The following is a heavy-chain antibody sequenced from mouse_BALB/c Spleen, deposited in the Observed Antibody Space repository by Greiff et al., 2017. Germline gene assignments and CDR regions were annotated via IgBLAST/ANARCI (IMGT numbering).Heavy chain of an antibody. D-gene: IGHD2-10*02. CDR1: GYTFTDYN. V-gene: IGHV1S29*02. CDR3: AIVWDYAMDY. J-gene: IGHJ4*01. Sequence: VQLKESGPELVKPGASVKISCKASGYTFTDYNMHWVKQSHGKSLEWIGYIYPYNGGTGYNQKFKSKATLTVDNSSSTAYMELRSLTSEDSAVYYCAIVWDYAMDYWGQGTSVTVSS. CDR2: IYPYNGGT.